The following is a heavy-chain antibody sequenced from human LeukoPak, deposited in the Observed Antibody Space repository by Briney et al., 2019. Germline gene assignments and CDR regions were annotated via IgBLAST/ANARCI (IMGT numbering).Heavy chain of an antibody. J-gene: IGHJ6*02. V-gene: IGHV1-46*01. Sequence: ASVTVSCKASGYTFTSYYIHWVRQAPGQGLEWMGIINSIGGSTTYAQKFQGRVTMTRDTSTSRVYMELSSLRSEDTAVYYCARGLGHMVAKTHDFYYYGMDVWGQGTTVTVS. CDR1: GYTFTSYY. D-gene: IGHD2-21*01. CDR2: INSIGGST. CDR3: ARGLGHMVAKTHDFYYYGMDV.